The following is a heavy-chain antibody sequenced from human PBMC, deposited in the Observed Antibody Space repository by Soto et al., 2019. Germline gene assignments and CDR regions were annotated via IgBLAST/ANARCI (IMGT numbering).Heavy chain of an antibody. V-gene: IGHV3-30-3*01. Sequence: QVQLVESGGGVVQPGRSLRLSCAASGFTFSSYAMHWVRQAPGKGLEWVAVISYDGSNKYYADSVKGRFTIPRDNSRNTLYLQMNSLRAEDTAVYYCARDLRDYGDSYYYYYGMHVWGQGTTVTVSS. CDR3: ARDLRDYGDSYYYYYGMHV. J-gene: IGHJ6*02. CDR2: ISYDGSNK. D-gene: IGHD4-17*01. CDR1: GFTFSSYA.